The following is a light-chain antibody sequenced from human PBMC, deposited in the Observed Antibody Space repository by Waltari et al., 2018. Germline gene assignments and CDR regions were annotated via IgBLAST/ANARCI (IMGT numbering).Light chain of an antibody. CDR2: NIN. V-gene: IGLV1-44*01. J-gene: IGLJ1*01. Sequence: SVLTQPPSASGTPGQRVTISCSGGTSNIGDNTVNWYQQPPGTAPKVLIHNINLRPSGVPARFSGSKSGTSASLAISGLQSEDEADYYCAAWDDSLNGYVFGTGTKVTVL. CDR1: TSNIGDNT. CDR3: AAWDDSLNGYV.